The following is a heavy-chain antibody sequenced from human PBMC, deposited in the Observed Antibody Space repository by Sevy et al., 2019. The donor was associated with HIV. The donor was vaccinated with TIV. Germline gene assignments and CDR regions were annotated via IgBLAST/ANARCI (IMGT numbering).Heavy chain of an antibody. V-gene: IGHV4-31*03. Sequence: SETLSRTCTVSGGSISSDGYYWSWIRQHPGKGLEWIGYIYYNGNSDYNPSLKSRVAISVDTSKNQFSLRLSSVTAADTAVYYCASDSCTSPSCQHWGYYALDVWGQGTTVTVSS. CDR1: GGSISSDGYY. CDR2: IYYNGNS. CDR3: ASDSCTSPSCQHWGYYALDV. D-gene: IGHD2-2*01. J-gene: IGHJ6*02.